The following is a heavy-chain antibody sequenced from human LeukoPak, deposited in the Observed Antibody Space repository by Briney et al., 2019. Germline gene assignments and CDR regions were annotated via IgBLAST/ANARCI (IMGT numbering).Heavy chain of an antibody. CDR3: AKSRILRGRESGMDV. CDR1: GGSFSGYY. CDR2: INHSGST. J-gene: IGHJ6*03. V-gene: IGHV4-34*01. Sequence: PSETLSLTCAVYGGSFSGYYWSWIRRPPGKGLEWIGEINHSGSTNYNPSLKSRVTISVDTSKNQFSLKLSSVTAADTAVYYCAKSRILRGRESGMDVWGKGTTVTVSS. D-gene: IGHD2-15*01.